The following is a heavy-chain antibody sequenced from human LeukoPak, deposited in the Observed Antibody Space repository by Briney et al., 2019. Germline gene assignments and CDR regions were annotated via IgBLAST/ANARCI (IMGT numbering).Heavy chain of an antibody. V-gene: IGHV4-39*07. CDR1: GGSISSGGYY. Sequence: PSETLSLTCTVSGGSISSGGYYWSWIRQPPGKGLEWIGEINHSGSTNYNPSLKSRVTISVDTSKNQFSLKLSSVTAADTAVYYCATGDYYDSSGPSVFAVYWGQGTLVTVSS. D-gene: IGHD3-22*01. CDR2: INHSGST. CDR3: ATGDYYDSSGPSVFAVY. J-gene: IGHJ4*02.